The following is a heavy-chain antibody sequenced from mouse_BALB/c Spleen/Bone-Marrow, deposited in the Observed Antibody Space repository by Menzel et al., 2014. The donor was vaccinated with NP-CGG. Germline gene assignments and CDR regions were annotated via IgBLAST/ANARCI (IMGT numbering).Heavy chain of an antibody. J-gene: IGHJ1*01. D-gene: IGHD1-1*01. V-gene: IGHV1-9*01. CDR3: AREDGLWYFDV. CDR1: GYTFSSYW. Sequence: QVQLQQPGAELMKPGASVKISCKATGYTFSSYWIEWVKQRPGHGLEWIGEILPGSGSTNYNEKFKGKATFTADTPSNTAYMQLSSLTSEDSAVYYCAREDGLWYFDVWGAGTTVTVSS. CDR2: ILPGSGST.